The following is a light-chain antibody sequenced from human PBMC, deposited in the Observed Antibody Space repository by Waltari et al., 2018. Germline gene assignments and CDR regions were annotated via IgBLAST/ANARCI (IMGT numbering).Light chain of an antibody. Sequence: QLVLTQSPSASASLGASVKLTCTLSSGLSSNVIAWLQQQPEKGPRYLMKVTSDGSHSKGDEIPDRFSGSSSGAERYLTISSVQSEDEADYYCQTGGHGTWVFGGGTKLTVL. CDR2: VTSDGSH. CDR1: SGLSSNV. CDR3: QTGGHGTWV. V-gene: IGLV4-69*01. J-gene: IGLJ3*02.